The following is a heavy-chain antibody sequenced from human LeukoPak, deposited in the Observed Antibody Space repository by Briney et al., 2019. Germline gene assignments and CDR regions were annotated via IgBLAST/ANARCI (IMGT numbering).Heavy chain of an antibody. J-gene: IGHJ4*02. Sequence: ASVKVSCKASGYTFTDYYMHWVRQAPGQGLEWMGWINPNSGGTNYAQRFQGRVTMTRDTSISTAYTELSRLRSDDTAVYYCARDRSIAAETAGYWGQGTLVTVSS. CDR1: GYTFTDYY. CDR3: ARDRSIAAETAGY. CDR2: INPNSGGT. D-gene: IGHD6-13*01. V-gene: IGHV1-2*02.